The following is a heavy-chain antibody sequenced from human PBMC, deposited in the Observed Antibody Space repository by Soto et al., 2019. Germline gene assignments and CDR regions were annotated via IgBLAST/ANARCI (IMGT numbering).Heavy chain of an antibody. CDR2: IYYSGST. CDR3: ARGRPLFDY. V-gene: IGHV4-59*01. J-gene: IGHJ4*02. Sequence: SETLSLTCAVYGGSFSGYYWSWIRQPPGKGLEWIGYIYYSGSTNYNPSLKSRVTISVDTSKNQFSLKLSSVTAADTAVYYCARGRPLFDYWGQGTLVTVSS. CDR1: GGSFSGYY.